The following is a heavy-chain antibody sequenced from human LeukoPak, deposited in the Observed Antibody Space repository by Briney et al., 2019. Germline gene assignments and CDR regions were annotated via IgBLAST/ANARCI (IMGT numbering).Heavy chain of an antibody. Sequence: PGGSLRLSCAASGFTFSSYSMTWVRQAPGKGLEWVSSISSSSSYIYYADSVKGRFTISRDNAKNSLYLQMNSLRAEDTAVYYCARHTRDGYGSNYWGQGTLVTVSS. CDR2: ISSSSSYI. J-gene: IGHJ4*02. CDR1: GFTFSSYS. CDR3: ARHTRDGYGSNY. V-gene: IGHV3-21*01. D-gene: IGHD5-24*01.